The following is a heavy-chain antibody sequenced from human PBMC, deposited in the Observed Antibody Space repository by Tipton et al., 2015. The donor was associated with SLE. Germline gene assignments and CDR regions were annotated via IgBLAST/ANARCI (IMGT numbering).Heavy chain of an antibody. CDR3: ARGRVRRLGLNY. CDR1: GGSFSGYS. J-gene: IGHJ4*02. D-gene: IGHD4-23*01. V-gene: IGHV4-34*01. Sequence: TLSLTCAVYGGSFSGYSWTWIRQPPGKGLEWIGEINHSGSTIYNPSLKSRVTMSIDMSKNLFSLKLSSVTAADTAVYYCARGRVRRLGLNYWGQGTLVPVSS. CDR2: INHSGST.